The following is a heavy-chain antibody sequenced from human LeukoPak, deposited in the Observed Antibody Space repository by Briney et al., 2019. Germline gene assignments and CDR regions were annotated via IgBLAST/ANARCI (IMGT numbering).Heavy chain of an antibody. J-gene: IGHJ4*02. CDR1: GFTXSXXX. CDR2: ISGTGGXT. D-gene: IGHD6-19*01. V-gene: IGHV3-23*01. Sequence: GGSLRXSXAXSGFTXSXXXXXXXRXAXGXXXXXXXVISGTGGXTYYADSXXXXXTXSRDNSKNTLFLQMNSLSAEXXAVYYCAKRVSAGFPPSHDFWGQGTLVTVSS. CDR3: AKRVSAGFPPSHDF.